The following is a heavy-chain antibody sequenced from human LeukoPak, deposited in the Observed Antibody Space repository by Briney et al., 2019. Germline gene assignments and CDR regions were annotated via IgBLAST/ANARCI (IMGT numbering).Heavy chain of an antibody. CDR1: GFIFRNYG. Sequence: GGSLRLSCVVSGFIFRNYGMHWVRQAPGKGLEWVAVISYDGSNNYYTDSVKGRFTISRDNSKNTLYLQMSSLRAEDTAVYYCAKDQTLGATGTTCIDSRGQGTLVTVSS. V-gene: IGHV3-30*18. CDR2: ISYDGSNN. CDR3: AKDQTLGATGTTCIDS. J-gene: IGHJ4*02. D-gene: IGHD1-1*01.